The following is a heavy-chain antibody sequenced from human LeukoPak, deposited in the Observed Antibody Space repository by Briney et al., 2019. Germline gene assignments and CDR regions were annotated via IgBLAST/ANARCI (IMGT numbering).Heavy chain of an antibody. Sequence: PSETLSLTCAVSGYSISNGYHWGWIRQPPGKGLEWIGSIYRSGSTYYNPSLKSRVTISVDTSKNHFSLRLSSVTAADTAVYYCARDNWICDYWGQGTLVTVSS. J-gene: IGHJ4*02. V-gene: IGHV4-38-2*02. D-gene: IGHD1-20*01. CDR1: GYSISNGYH. CDR3: ARDNWICDY. CDR2: IYRSGST.